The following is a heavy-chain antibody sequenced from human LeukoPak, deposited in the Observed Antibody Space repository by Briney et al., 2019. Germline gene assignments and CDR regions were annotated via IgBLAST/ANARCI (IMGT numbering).Heavy chain of an antibody. CDR3: ATGLPAAKDADAFDI. D-gene: IGHD2-2*01. J-gene: IGHJ3*02. CDR1: GYTLTELS. CDR2: FDPEDGET. V-gene: IGHV1-24*01. Sequence: ASVKVSCKVSGYTLTELSMHWVRQAPGKGLGWMGGFDPEDGETIYAQKFQGRVTMTEDTSTDTAYMELSSLRSEDTAVYHCATGLPAAKDADAFDIWGQGTMVTVSS.